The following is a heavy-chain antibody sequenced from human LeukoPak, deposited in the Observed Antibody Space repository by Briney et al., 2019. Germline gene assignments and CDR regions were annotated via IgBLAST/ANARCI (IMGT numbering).Heavy chain of an antibody. V-gene: IGHV3-30*04. D-gene: IGHD1-26*01. CDR2: ISYDGSKE. J-gene: IGHJ4*02. CDR3: AKGEDSSGSPEY. Sequence: PGGSLRLSCAASGFTFSSYAMHWVRQAPGKGLEWVAVISYDGSKEYYADSVKGRFTISRDNSKNTLYLQMNSLRPEDTAVYYCAKGEDSSGSPEYWGQGTLVTVSS. CDR1: GFTFSSYA.